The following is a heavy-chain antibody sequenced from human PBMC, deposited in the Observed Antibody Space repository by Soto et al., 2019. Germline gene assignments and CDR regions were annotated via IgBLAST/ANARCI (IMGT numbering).Heavy chain of an antibody. Sequence: PSETLSLTCTVSGGTISSGGYYWSWIRQHPGKGLEWIGYIYYSGSTYYNPSLKSRVTISVDTSKNQFSLKLSSVTAADTAVYYCAREGRPPHFDYWGQGTLVTVPS. CDR2: IYYSGST. J-gene: IGHJ4*02. CDR1: GGTISSGGYY. V-gene: IGHV4-31*03. CDR3: AREGRPPHFDY.